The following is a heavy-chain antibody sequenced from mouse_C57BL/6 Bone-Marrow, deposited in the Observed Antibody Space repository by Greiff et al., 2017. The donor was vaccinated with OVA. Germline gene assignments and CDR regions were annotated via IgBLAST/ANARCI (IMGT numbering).Heavy chain of an antibody. CDR3: ARDGELFWFAY. CDR2: IYLGNGYT. D-gene: IGHD2-3*01. Sequence: EVQLQQSGAELVRPGSSVKMSCKTSGYTFTSYGIHWVKQRPGQGLEWIGYIYLGNGYTEYNEKFKGKATLTSDTSSNTAYMHRSSLTSEDSAIYFGARDGELFWFAYWGQGTLVTVTA. V-gene: IGHV1-58*01. J-gene: IGHJ3*01. CDR1: GYTFTSYG.